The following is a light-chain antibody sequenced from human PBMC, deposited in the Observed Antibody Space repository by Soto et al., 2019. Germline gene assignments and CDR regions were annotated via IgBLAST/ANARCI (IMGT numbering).Light chain of an antibody. CDR1: TSNILRNY. Sequence: QSVLTQPPSASGNPGQRLTISCSGSTSNILRNYVYWYRQLPGTAPRLLISMNDQRPSGVPDRFSGSKSGTSASLAIIGLRSEDEADDYCASWDDSLSGYVFGTGTKLTVL. CDR2: MND. CDR3: ASWDDSLSGYV. V-gene: IGLV1-47*01. J-gene: IGLJ1*01.